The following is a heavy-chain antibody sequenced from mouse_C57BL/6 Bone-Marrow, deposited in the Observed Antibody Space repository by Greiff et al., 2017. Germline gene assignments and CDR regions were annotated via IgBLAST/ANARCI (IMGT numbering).Heavy chain of an antibody. Sequence: VQLQQSGPELVKPGASVKIPCKASGYPFTDYNMDWVKQSHGKSLEWIGDINPNNGGTIYNQKFKGKATLTVEKSCSTAYMELRRLTSEDTAVYYCARSLYDAPWFAYWGQGTLVTVSA. CDR1: GYPFTDYN. V-gene: IGHV1-18*01. CDR3: ARSLYDAPWFAY. J-gene: IGHJ3*01. D-gene: IGHD2-3*01. CDR2: INPNNGGT.